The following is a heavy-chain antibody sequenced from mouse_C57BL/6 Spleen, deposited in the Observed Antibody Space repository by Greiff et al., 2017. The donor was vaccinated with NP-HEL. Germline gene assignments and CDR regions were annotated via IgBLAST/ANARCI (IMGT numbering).Heavy chain of an antibody. CDR2: IDPSDSYT. J-gene: IGHJ1*03. CDR1: GYTFTSYW. CDR3: ARGHYYGSSYANFDV. Sequence: QVQLQQSGAELVMPGASVKLSCKASGYTFTSYWMHWVKQRPGQGLEWIGEIDPSDSYTNYNQKFKGKSTLTVDKSSSTAYMQLSSLTSEDSAVYYCARGHYYGSSYANFDVWGTGTTVTVSS. D-gene: IGHD1-1*01. V-gene: IGHV1-69*01.